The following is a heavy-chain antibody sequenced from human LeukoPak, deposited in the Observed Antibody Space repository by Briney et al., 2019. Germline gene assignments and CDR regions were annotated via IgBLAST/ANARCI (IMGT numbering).Heavy chain of an antibody. V-gene: IGHV3-30*04. CDR3: ARDRNWNDGIDY. CDR1: GFTFSSYA. J-gene: IGHJ4*02. D-gene: IGHD1-1*01. CDR2: ISYDGSNK. Sequence: GRSLRLSCAASGFTFSSYAMHWVRQAPGKGLEWVAVISYDGSNKYYADSVKGRFTISRDNSKNTLYLQMNSLRAEDTAVYYCARDRNWNDGIDYWGQGTLVTVSS.